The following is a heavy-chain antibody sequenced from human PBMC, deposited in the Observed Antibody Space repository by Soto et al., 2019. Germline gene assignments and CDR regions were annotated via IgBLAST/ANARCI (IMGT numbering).Heavy chain of an antibody. CDR3: ATSVTP. Sequence: SETMSLTCTVSGGSLISYYWSWIRQHPGKGLEWIGYIYYSGSTYYNPSLKSRVTISVDTSKNQFSLKLTSVTAADTAVYYCATSVTPWGQGTLVTVSS. CDR2: IYYSGST. J-gene: IGHJ5*02. V-gene: IGHV4-59*06. D-gene: IGHD3-10*01. CDR1: GGSLISYY.